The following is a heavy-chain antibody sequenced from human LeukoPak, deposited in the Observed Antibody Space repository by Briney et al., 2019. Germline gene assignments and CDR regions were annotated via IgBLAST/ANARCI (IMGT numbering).Heavy chain of an antibody. CDR2: ISGNGDYT. Sequence: PGGSLRLSCAASGFTFSANPMSCVRQAPGKGLEWVSSISGNGDYTYYADSVKGRLTISRDNSKNTLYVQVNSLRAEDTAVYYCAKGSATKPFDCWGQGTLVTVSS. CDR3: AKGSATKPFDC. CDR1: GFTFSANP. D-gene: IGHD1-7*01. J-gene: IGHJ4*02. V-gene: IGHV3-23*01.